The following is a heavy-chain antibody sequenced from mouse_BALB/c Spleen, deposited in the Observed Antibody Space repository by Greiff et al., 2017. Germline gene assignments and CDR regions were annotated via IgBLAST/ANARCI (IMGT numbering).Heavy chain of an antibody. CDR2: ISSGGGST. J-gene: IGHJ4*01. V-gene: IGHV5-12-1*01. CDR1: GFAFSSYD. Sequence: EVKVVESGGGLVKPGGSLKLSCAASGFAFSSYDMSWVRQTPEKRLEWVAYISSGGGSTYYPDTVKGRFTISRDNAKNTLYLQMSSLKSEDTAMYYCARHPDYAMDYWGQGTSVTVSS. CDR3: ARHPDYAMDY.